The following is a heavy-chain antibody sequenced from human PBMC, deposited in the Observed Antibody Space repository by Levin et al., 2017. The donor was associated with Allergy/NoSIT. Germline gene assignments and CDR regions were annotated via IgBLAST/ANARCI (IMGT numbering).Heavy chain of an antibody. CDR2: IYPGDSDT. CDR3: ARRGTRDYDYYMDV. CDR1: GYIFTSYW. J-gene: IGHJ6*03. Sequence: TGGSLRLSCQGSGYIFTSYWIGWVRQMPGKGLEWMGIIYPGDSDTRYSPSFHGQVTISADKSISTAYLQWTSLTASDTAIYYGARRGTRDYDYYMDVWGKGTTVTVSS. D-gene: IGHD1-1*01. V-gene: IGHV5-51*01.